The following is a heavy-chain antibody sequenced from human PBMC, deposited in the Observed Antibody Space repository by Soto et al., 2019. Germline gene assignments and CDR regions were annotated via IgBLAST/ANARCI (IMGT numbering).Heavy chain of an antibody. V-gene: IGHV4-4*02. CDR1: SGSISSSNW. CDR3: ARVVRWDWYFDL. Sequence: QVQLQESGPGLVKPSGTLSLTCAVSSGSISSSNWWSWVRQPPGKGLEWIGEIYHSGSTNYNPSLTSRVTMSVDKSKNQFSLKLSSVTAADTAVYYWARVVRWDWYFDLWGRGTLVTVSS. J-gene: IGHJ2*01. D-gene: IGHD4-17*01. CDR2: IYHSGST.